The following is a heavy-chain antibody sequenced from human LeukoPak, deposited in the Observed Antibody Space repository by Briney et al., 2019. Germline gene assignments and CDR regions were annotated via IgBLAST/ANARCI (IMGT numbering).Heavy chain of an antibody. Sequence: GGSLRLSCAASGFTFSSYGMHWVRQAPGKGLERVAVISYDGSNKYYADSVKGRFTISRDNSKNTPYLQMNSLRAEDTAVYYCAKDLGCSSTSCYAIGGLGYWGQGTLVTVSS. CDR1: GFTFSSYG. V-gene: IGHV3-30*18. CDR2: ISYDGSNK. J-gene: IGHJ4*02. CDR3: AKDLGCSSTSCYAIGGLGY. D-gene: IGHD2-2*01.